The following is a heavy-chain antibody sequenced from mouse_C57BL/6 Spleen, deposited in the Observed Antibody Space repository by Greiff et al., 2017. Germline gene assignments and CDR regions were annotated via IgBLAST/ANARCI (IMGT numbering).Heavy chain of an antibody. CDR1: GYTFTSNW. Sequence: VQLQQPGTELVKPGASVKLSCKASGYTFTSNWMHWVKQRPGQGLEWIGNINPSNGGTNYNEKFKSKATLTVDKSSSTAYMQLSSLTSEDSAVYYCARRFLYGSSGYWYFDVWGTGTTVTVSS. J-gene: IGHJ1*03. CDR2: INPSNGGT. V-gene: IGHV1-53*01. D-gene: IGHD1-1*01. CDR3: ARRFLYGSSGYWYFDV.